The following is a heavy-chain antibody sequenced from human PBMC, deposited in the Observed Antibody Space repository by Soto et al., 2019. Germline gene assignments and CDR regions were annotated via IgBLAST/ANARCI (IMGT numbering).Heavy chain of an antibody. V-gene: IGHV3-23*01. D-gene: IGHD1-26*01. CDR2: ISGSGGDT. CDR1: GFTFSSYA. Sequence: EVQLLESGGGLVQPGGSLRISCAASGFTFSSYAMTWVRQGPGKGLEWVTTISGSGGDTYYADSVKGRFTISRDNSKNTLWLQMNSLRTEDTAVYYCATQRSGKFDYWSQGTPVTVSS. CDR3: ATQRSGKFDY. J-gene: IGHJ4*02.